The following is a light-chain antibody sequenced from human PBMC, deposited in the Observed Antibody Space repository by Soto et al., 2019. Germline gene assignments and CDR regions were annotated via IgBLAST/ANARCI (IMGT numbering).Light chain of an antibody. CDR3: QQRSNWPLT. V-gene: IGKV3D-11*01. CDR1: QGVSSY. Sequence: EIVMTQSPATLSLSPGKRATLSCRATQGVSSYLAWYQQKPGRAPRLLIYDASNRATGIPARFSGSGPGTDFTLTISSLEPEDFAVYYCQQRSNWPLTFGGGTKVEIK. J-gene: IGKJ4*01. CDR2: DAS.